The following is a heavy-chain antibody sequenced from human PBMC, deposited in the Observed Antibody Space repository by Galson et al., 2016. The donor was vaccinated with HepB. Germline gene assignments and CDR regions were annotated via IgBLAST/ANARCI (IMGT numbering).Heavy chain of an antibody. Sequence: QSGAEVKKPGESLKISGKVSGYRFTDYWIAWVRQMSGKGLEWMGIIYPGGSDTRYSPSFQGQVTISADKSISTAYLQWSSLKASDTAMYYCARPSGLDYYDSLVDSKMMDFQHWGQGTLVTVSS. J-gene: IGHJ1*01. D-gene: IGHD3-22*01. V-gene: IGHV5-51*01. CDR2: IYPGGSDT. CDR1: GYRFTDYW. CDR3: ARPSGLDYYDSLVDSKMMDFQH.